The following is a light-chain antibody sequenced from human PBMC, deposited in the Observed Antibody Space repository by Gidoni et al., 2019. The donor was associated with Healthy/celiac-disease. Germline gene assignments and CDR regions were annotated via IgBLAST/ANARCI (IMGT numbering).Light chain of an antibody. CDR2: AAS. Sequence: DIQLTQSPSFLSASVGDRVTITCRASQGISSYLGWYQQKPGKAPKRLIYAASTLQGGVPSRFSGSGSGTEFTLTISSLQPEDFATYSCQQLSSSPLTFGPGTKVDIK. CDR1: QGISSY. J-gene: IGKJ3*01. CDR3: QQLSSSPLT. V-gene: IGKV1-9*01.